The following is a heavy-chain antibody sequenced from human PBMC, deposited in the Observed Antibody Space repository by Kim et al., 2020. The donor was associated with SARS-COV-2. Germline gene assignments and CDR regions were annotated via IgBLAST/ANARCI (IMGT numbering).Heavy chain of an antibody. V-gene: IGHV4-39*01. CDR1: GGSISSSSYY. CDR3: ARHVPKNYDFWSGYSLDY. J-gene: IGHJ4*02. D-gene: IGHD3-3*01. CDR2: IYYSGST. Sequence: SETLSLTCTVSGGSISSSSYYWGWIRQPPGKGLEWIGSIYYSGSTYYNPSLKSRVTISVDTSKNQFSLKLSSVTAADTAVYYCARHVPKNYDFWSGYSLDYWGQGTLVTVSS.